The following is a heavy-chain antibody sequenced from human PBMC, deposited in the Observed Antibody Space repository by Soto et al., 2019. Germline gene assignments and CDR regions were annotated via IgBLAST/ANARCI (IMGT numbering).Heavy chain of an antibody. J-gene: IGHJ4*02. V-gene: IGHV1-46*01. CDR2: INPSGGST. Sequence: ASVKVSRKACGYSFTGYYMHWVRQAPRQGLEWMEIINPSGGSTGCAQKFQGRVTMTTDTSTSTVYMELSRLRSEDTAVYYCARALYCCSTSSYERALCYFGYWGQGTLVTVSS. CDR3: ARALYCCSTSSYERALCYFGY. D-gene: IGHD2-2*01. CDR1: GYSFTGYY.